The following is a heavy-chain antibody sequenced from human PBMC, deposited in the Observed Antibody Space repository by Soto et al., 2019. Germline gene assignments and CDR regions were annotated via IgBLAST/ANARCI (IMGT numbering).Heavy chain of an antibody. J-gene: IGHJ4*02. CDR1: GYSITKSD. D-gene: IGHD3-22*01. CDR3: ARVGYYYDSSGYYLSFDY. V-gene: IGHV1-8*01. Sequence: ASVKDAFKSGGYSITKSDIDWVRQATGEGREWMGWMNPNSGNTGYAQKFQGRVTMTRNTSISTAYMELSSLRSEDTAVYYCARVGYYYDSSGYYLSFDYWGQGTLVTVSS. CDR2: MNPNSGNT.